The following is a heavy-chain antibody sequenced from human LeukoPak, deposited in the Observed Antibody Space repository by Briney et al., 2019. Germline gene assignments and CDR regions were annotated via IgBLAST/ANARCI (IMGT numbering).Heavy chain of an antibody. V-gene: IGHV3-21*01. J-gene: IGHJ5*02. CDR3: ARNYYGSGSFS. CDR1: GFTFSNYN. CDR2: ISSSSSYI. D-gene: IGHD3-10*01. Sequence: GGSLRLSCAASGFTFSNYNMNWVRQTPGKGLEWVSSISSSSSYIYYADSVKGRFTISRDNAKNSLYLQMNSLRAEDTAVYYCARNYYGSGSFSWGQGTLVTVSS.